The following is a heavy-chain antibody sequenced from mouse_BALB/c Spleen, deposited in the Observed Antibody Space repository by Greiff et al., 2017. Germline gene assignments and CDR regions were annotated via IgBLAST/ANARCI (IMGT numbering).Heavy chain of an antibody. Sequence: QVQLQQPGAELVRPGASVKLSCKASGYTFTSYWINWVKQRPGQGLEWIGNIYPSDSYTNYNQKFKDKATLTVDKSSSTAYMQLSSPTSEDSAVYYCTREDYGYGYFDYWGQGTTLTVSS. CDR2: IYPSDSYT. J-gene: IGHJ2*01. CDR1: GYTFTSYW. D-gene: IGHD1-2*01. CDR3: TREDYGYGYFDY. V-gene: IGHV1-69*02.